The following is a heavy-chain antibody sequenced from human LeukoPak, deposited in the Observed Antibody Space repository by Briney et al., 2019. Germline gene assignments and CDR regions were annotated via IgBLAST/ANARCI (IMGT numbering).Heavy chain of an antibody. V-gene: IGHV1-69*04. CDR1: GGTFSSYA. D-gene: IGHD6-19*01. CDR2: IIPILGIA. Sequence: SVKVSCKASGGTFSSYAISWVRQAPGQGLEWMGRIIPILGIANYAQKFQGRVTITADKSTSTAYMELSSPRSEDTAVYYCARSLIAVAGYYGMDVWGQGTTVTVSS. J-gene: IGHJ6*02. CDR3: ARSLIAVAGYYGMDV.